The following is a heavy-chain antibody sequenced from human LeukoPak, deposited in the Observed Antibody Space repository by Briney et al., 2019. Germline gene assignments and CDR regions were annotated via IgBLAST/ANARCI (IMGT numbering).Heavy chain of an antibody. CDR2: INPNSGGT. CDR3: ARGASIVVVTAIFDY. Sequence: ASVKVSCKASGYTFTGYYMHWVRQAPGQGLEWMGWINPNSGGTNYAQKFQGRVTMTRDTSISTAYMELSRLRSDDTAVYYCARGASIVVVTAIFDYWGQGTLVTVSS. D-gene: IGHD2-21*02. J-gene: IGHJ4*02. V-gene: IGHV1-2*02. CDR1: GYTFTGYY.